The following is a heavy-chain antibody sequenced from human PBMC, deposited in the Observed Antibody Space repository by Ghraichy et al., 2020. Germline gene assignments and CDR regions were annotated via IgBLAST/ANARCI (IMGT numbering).Heavy chain of an antibody. D-gene: IGHD3-3*02. CDR2: VRSAGST. V-gene: IGHV4-59*03. CDR1: GDSFKTYF. CDR3: VRGMSIFTASALDV. Sequence: SQTLSLTCTLTGDSFKTYFWSCIRQCPGKGLQWIGHVRSAGSTKYNPSFGNRVTLSVDTTNQQFSLSLRAATSADTAVYYCVRGMSIFTASALDVCGLGTTVTVSS. J-gene: IGHJ6*02.